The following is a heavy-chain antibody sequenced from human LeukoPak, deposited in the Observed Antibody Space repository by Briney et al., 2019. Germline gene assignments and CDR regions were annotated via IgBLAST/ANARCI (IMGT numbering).Heavy chain of an antibody. V-gene: IGHV3-11*01. CDR1: GFTFSDYY. D-gene: IGHD3-10*01. CDR3: ARVSPYYYGSSPYYLNY. J-gene: IGHJ4*02. CDR2: ISSTGTSL. Sequence: AGGSLRLSCAASGFTFSDYYMSWFRQAPGKELEWISYISSTGTSLFYADSVKGRFTISKDNAQSSLYLQMNSLRAEDTAVYYCARVSPYYYGSSPYYLNYWGQGALVTVSS.